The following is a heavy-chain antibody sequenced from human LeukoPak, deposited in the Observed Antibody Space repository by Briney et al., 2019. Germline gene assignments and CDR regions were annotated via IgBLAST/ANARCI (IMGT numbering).Heavy chain of an antibody. V-gene: IGHV4-59*01. CDR2: IYYSGST. D-gene: IGHD3-22*01. J-gene: IGHJ2*01. Sequence: SETLSLTCTVSGGSISSYYWSWIRQPPGKGLEWIGYIYYSGSTNYNPSLKSRVTISVDTSKNQFSLKLSSVTAADTAVYYCARDLGYYDSSGYYFPWYFDLWGRGTLVTVSS. CDR3: ARDLGYYDSSGYYFPWYFDL. CDR1: GGSISSYY.